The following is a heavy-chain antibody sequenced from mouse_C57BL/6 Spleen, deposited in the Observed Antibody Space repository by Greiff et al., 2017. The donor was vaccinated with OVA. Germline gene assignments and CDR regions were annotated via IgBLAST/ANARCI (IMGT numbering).Heavy chain of an antibody. CDR2: ISSGSSTI. D-gene: IGHD1-2*01. V-gene: IGHV5-17*01. Sequence: EVMLVESGGGLVKPGGSLKLSCAASGFTFSDYGMHWVRQAPEKGLEWVAYISSGSSTIYYADTVKGRFTISRDNAKNTLFLQMTSLRSEDTAMYYCARPARYAMDYWGQGTSVTVSS. CDR3: ARPARYAMDY. CDR1: GFTFSDYG. J-gene: IGHJ4*01.